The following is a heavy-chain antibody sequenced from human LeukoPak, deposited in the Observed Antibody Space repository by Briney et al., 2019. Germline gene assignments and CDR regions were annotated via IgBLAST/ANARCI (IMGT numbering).Heavy chain of an antibody. CDR3: ARDGRSPKGGAIDY. J-gene: IGHJ4*02. V-gene: IGHV4-61*02. Sequence: SETLSLTCTVSGGSVSRGSDYWSWIRQPAGKGLEWIGRIYTSGSTNYNPSLKSRVTISIDTSKNQFSLKLSSVTAADTAVYYCARDGRSPKGGAIDYWGQGTLVTVSS. CDR1: GGSVSRGSDY. D-gene: IGHD3-16*01. CDR2: IYTSGST.